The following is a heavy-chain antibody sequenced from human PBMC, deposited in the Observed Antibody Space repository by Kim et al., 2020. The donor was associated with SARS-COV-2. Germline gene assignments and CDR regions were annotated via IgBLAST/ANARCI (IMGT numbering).Heavy chain of an antibody. CDR3: ARECTIYGVLMGLDH. CDR2: INPSCDNT. D-gene: IGHD3-3*01. J-gene: IGHJ4*02. V-gene: IGHV1-46*01. CDR1: GYTFTNYY. Sequence: ASVKVSCKASGYTFTNYYVHWVRQAPGQGLEWVGAINPSCDNTIYAQKFQGRITLTTDPSTSTIYLELSSLTSEDTAVYYCARECTIYGVLMGLDHWGQGTLVTVSS.